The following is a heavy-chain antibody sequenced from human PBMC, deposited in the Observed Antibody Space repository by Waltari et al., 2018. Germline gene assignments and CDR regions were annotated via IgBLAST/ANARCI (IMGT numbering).Heavy chain of an antibody. D-gene: IGHD6-6*01. V-gene: IGHV3-30-3*01. CDR1: GFTFSSYA. Sequence: QVQLVESGGGVVQPGRSLRLSCAASGFTFSSYAMHWVRQAPGKGLEWVAVVSYDGSNKNYADSGKGRFTISRDKSKNTLYLQMNSLRAEDTAVYFCASALYSSSWGPFDYWGQGTLVTVSS. J-gene: IGHJ4*02. CDR3: ASALYSSSWGPFDY. CDR2: VSYDGSNK.